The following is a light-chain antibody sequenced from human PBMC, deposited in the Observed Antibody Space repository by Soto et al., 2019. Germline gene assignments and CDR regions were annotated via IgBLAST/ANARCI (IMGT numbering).Light chain of an antibody. CDR1: QSVSSSY. V-gene: IGKV3D-20*02. CDR2: GAS. J-gene: IGKJ5*01. CDR3: QQRSNWPPIT. Sequence: EIVLTQSPGTLSLSPGKRATISCRASQSVSSSYLSWYQQKPGQAPRLLIXGASSRAAGIPDRFSGSASGTDFTLTISRMETEDFSVYYCQQRSNWPPITFGQGTRLEN.